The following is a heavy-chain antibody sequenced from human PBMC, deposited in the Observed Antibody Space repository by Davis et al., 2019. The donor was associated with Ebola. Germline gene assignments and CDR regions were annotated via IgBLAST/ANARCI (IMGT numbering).Heavy chain of an antibody. CDR2: INPNSGGT. J-gene: IGHJ6*02. Sequence: ASVKVSCKASGYTFTGYYMHWVRQAPGQGLEWMGWINPNSGGTNYAQKFQGRVTMTRDTSISTAYMELSRLRSDDTAVYYCASNYDSSGYPIYYYGMDVWGQGTTVTVSS. CDR1: GYTFTGYY. D-gene: IGHD3-22*01. CDR3: ASNYDSSGYPIYYYGMDV. V-gene: IGHV1-2*02.